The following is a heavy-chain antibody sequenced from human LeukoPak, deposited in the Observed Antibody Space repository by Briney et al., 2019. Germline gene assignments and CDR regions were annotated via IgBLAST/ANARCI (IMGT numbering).Heavy chain of an antibody. CDR3: VRDRWPGLGDF. CDR1: GFIVSENY. J-gene: IGHJ6*02. D-gene: IGHD6-19*01. Sequence: TGGSLRLSCAASGFIVSENYMSWVRQAPGKGLEWVSTVYSGGLTFYVDPVKGRFTISRDDSKNTLYLQMSSLRAEDTAVYYCVRDRWPGLGDFWGQGTTVTVSS. CDR2: VYSGGLT. V-gene: IGHV3-66*01.